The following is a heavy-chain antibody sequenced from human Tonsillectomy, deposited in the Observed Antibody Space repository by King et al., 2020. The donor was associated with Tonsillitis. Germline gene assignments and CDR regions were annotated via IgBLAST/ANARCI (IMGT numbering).Heavy chain of an antibody. Sequence: VQLVESGGGLVQPGGSLRLSCAASGFAFENYAMHWVRQAPGKGLEWVSGISWNNMILGYADSVKGRFTISRDYAKRSVGLQMDSLSPEDTALYYCVKGGDDHSSSHPPAWGQGTLVTVSS. D-gene: IGHD6-6*01. V-gene: IGHV3-9*01. CDR1: GFAFENYA. CDR2: ISWNNMIL. J-gene: IGHJ4*02. CDR3: VKGGDDHSSSHPPA.